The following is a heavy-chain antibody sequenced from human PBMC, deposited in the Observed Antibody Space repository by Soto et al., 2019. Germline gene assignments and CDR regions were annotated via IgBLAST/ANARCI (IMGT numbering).Heavy chain of an antibody. CDR3: ARLVDPCGGHCTSLVYFDS. D-gene: IGHD2-21*02. CDR2: IYYSGST. V-gene: IGHV4-39*01. CDR1: GGSISSTIFH. J-gene: IGHJ4*02. Sequence: SETLSLTCIVSGGSISSTIFHWGWIRQPPGKGLEWIGTIYYSGSTIYNPFLKSRVTISADTSKKQFSLQLSPVTAADTAVYYCARLVDPCGGHCTSLVYFDSWGQGTLVTVSS.